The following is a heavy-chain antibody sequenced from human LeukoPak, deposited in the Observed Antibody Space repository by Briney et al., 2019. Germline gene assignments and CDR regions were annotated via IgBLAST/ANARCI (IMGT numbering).Heavy chain of an antibody. CDR3: AKARGDYISFWYFDL. D-gene: IGHD4-17*01. CDR2: ISGSGGSP. V-gene: IGHV3-23*01. CDR1: GFTFSSYA. Sequence: GGSLRLSCPVSGFTFSSYAMSWVRQAPGKGLEWVSTISGSGGSPYYADSVKGRFTISRDNSKNTLYLQMNSLRAEDTAVYYCAKARGDYISFWYFDLWGRGTLVTVSS. J-gene: IGHJ2*01.